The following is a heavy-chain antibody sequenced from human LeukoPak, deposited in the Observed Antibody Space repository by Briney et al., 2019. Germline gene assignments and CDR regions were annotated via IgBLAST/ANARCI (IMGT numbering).Heavy chain of an antibody. CDR2: ISGSGGST. J-gene: IGHJ4*02. V-gene: IGHV3-23*01. D-gene: IGHD3-10*01. CDR3: AKGGVRGVIITYIDY. Sequence: GGSLRLSCAASGFTFSSYEMNWVRQAPGKGLEWVSAISGSGGSTYYADSVKGRFTISRDNSKNTLYLQMNSLRAEDTAVYYCAKGGVRGVIITYIDYWGQGTLVTVSS. CDR1: GFTFSSYE.